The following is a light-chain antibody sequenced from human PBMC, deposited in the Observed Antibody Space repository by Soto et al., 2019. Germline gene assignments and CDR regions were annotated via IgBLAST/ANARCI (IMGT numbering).Light chain of an antibody. CDR1: QNIINW. V-gene: IGKV1-5*03. Sequence: DIQMTQSPSTLSASVGDRVIITCRASQNIINWLAWYQQRPGKAPNLLIYKASSLESGVPSRFSGSGSGTDFTLTISSLQPDDFATYYCQHYNSYPWTFGQGTKVDIK. J-gene: IGKJ1*01. CDR2: KAS. CDR3: QHYNSYPWT.